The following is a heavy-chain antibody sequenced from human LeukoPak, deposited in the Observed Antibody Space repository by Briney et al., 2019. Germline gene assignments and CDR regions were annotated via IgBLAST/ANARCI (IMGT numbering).Heavy chain of an antibody. J-gene: IGHJ4*02. V-gene: IGHV1-69*01. D-gene: IGHD5-12*01. Sequence: ASVKVSCKASGGTFSSYAISWVRQAPGQGLEWMGGIIPIFGTANYAQKFQGRVTITADESTSTAYMELSSLRSEDTAVDYCARVADSGYDFGVGYWGQGTLVTVSS. CDR3: ARVADSGYDFGVGY. CDR1: GGTFSSYA. CDR2: IIPIFGTA.